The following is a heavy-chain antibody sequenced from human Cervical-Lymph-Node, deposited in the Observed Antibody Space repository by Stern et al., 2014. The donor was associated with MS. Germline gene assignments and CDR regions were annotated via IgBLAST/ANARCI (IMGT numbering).Heavy chain of an antibody. CDR3: AKDWIDYGGLYGMDV. V-gene: IGHV3-30*18. CDR1: GFPFNSYN. D-gene: IGHD4-23*01. CDR2: ISYDGSNK. J-gene: IGHJ6*02. Sequence: VQLVESGGGVVQPGRSLRLSWATSGFPFNSYNMHWVRQDPGKGLEWVALISYDGSNKYYADSVKVRFTLTRDDSRNTLYLQMSSLIPEDTAIYYCAKDWIDYGGLYGMDVWGQGTKVTVSS.